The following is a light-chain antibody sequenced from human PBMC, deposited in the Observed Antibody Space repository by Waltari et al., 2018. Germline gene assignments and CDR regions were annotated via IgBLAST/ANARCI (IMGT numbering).Light chain of an antibody. V-gene: IGKV4-1*01. CDR3: QQYYSTPRA. CDR1: QSVLYSSNSKNY. J-gene: IGKJ1*01. Sequence: DIVKTQSPDSLAVSLGERATINCKSSQSVLYSSNSKNYLAWYQQKPGQPPKLLIYWASTRESGVPDRFSGSGSGTDFTLTITSLQAEDVAVYYCQQYYSTPRAFGQGTKVEIK. CDR2: WAS.